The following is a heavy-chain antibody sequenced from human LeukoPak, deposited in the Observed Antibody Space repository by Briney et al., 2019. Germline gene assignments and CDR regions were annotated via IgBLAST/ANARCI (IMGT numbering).Heavy chain of an antibody. V-gene: IGHV3-48*02. Sequence: PGGSLRLSCAASGFTLSSYSMNWVRQAPGKGLEWVSYISSGSRSMYCADSVKGRFTISRDNVKNSLYLQMNSLRDEDTAVYYCARDIYSTFDYWGQGTLVTVSS. D-gene: IGHD5-18*01. CDR1: GFTLSSYS. J-gene: IGHJ4*02. CDR2: ISSGSRSM. CDR3: ARDIYSTFDY.